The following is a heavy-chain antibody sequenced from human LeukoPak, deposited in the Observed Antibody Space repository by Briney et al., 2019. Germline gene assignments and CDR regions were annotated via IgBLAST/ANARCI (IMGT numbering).Heavy chain of an antibody. CDR1: GFSFSTYW. J-gene: IGHJ4*02. Sequence: PGGSLRLSCLVSGFSFSTYWMTWVRQAPGKGLEWVASIRQDGNEYSYVDSVKGRFTISRDNAKNTLYLQMDTLRAGDTAVYYCARALYNAYDHAYWGQGTLVIVSS. CDR3: ARALYNAYDHAY. V-gene: IGHV3-7*05. D-gene: IGHD5-12*01. CDR2: IRQDGNEY.